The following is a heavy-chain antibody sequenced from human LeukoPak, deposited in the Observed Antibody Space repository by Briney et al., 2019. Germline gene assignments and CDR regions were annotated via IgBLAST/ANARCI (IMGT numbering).Heavy chain of an antibody. J-gene: IGHJ2*01. D-gene: IGHD2-8*02. CDR3: ARVRTGGTPNYWYFDP. V-gene: IGHV3-21*06. Sequence: GGSLRLSCAASGFTFNTYSMNWVRQAPGRGLEWVSSITSSGSSANHADSVKGRFTIFRDNGENSLYLQMNSLRDEDTAVYYCARVRTGGTPNYWYFDPWGRGTLVSVSS. CDR1: GFTFNTYS. CDR2: ITSSGSSA.